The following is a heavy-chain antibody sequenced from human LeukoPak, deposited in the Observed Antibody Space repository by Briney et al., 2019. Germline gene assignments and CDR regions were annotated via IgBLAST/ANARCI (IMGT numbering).Heavy chain of an antibody. Sequence: SETLSLTCTVSGASISSYYWSWIRQPPGKGLEWIGYIYYSGSTNYNPSLKSRVIISVDTSKNQFSLKLSSVTAADTAVYYCARESVGYCSGGSCPYYFDYWGQGTLVTVSS. CDR1: GASISSYY. D-gene: IGHD2-15*01. CDR2: IYYSGST. CDR3: ARESVGYCSGGSCPYYFDY. V-gene: IGHV4-59*01. J-gene: IGHJ4*02.